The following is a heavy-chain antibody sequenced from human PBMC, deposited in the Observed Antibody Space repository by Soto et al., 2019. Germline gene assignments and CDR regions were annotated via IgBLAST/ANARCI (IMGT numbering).Heavy chain of an antibody. V-gene: IGHV1-69*13. D-gene: IGHD6-13*01. CDR1: GGTFSSYR. CDR2: IVPIYRTA. CDR3: ARDCGAKFSSS. Sequence: SVKVSCKASGGTFSSYRFNWVRQARGQGLEWLGGIVPIYRTADYAQKFQGRVTITADESTRTVYMELSSLKSQDTALYYCARDCGAKFSSSWGQGTLVTVS. J-gene: IGHJ4*02.